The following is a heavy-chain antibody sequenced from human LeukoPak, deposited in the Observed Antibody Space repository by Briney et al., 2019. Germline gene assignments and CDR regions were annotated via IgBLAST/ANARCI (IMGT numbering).Heavy chain of an antibody. CDR3: ARDCSSTSCYGN. D-gene: IGHD2-2*01. CDR2: IGSSSSYI. CDR1: GFTFSSYS. V-gene: IGHV3-21*01. Sequence: GGSLRLSCAASGFTFSSYSMNWVRQAPGKGLEWVSSIGSSSSYIYYADSVKGRFTISRDNAKNSLYLQMNSLRAEDTAVYYCARDCSSTSCYGNWGQGTLVTVSS. J-gene: IGHJ4*02.